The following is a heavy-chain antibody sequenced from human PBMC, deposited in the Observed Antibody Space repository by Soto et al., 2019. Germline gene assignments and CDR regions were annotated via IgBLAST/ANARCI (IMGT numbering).Heavy chain of an antibody. CDR3: ARDSGYDAATLEY. Sequence: EVQLVESGGGLVKPGGSLRLSCAASGFTFSTYSMYWVHQAPGKGLEWVSSISGSSSSIYYADSLKGRFTISRDNAKNSLYLQMNSLRAEDTSVYFCARDSGYDAATLEYWGQGTLVTVSS. CDR1: GFTFSTYS. D-gene: IGHD5-12*01. CDR2: ISGSSSSI. V-gene: IGHV3-21*01. J-gene: IGHJ4*02.